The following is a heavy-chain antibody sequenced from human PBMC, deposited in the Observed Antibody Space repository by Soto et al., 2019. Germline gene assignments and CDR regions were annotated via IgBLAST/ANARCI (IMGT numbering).Heavy chain of an antibody. CDR1: GYTXINYA. J-gene: IGHJ4*02. D-gene: IGHD2-8*01. CDR3: ARAISLIMAAPDY. V-gene: IGHV1-18*04. Sequence: SXKVSFKTSGYTXINYAIGLVRQAPGQGLEWMGWVIPYNGNANYTEKFQGRVSITTDTSKTTAYMELTSLTSDDTDIYYCARAISLIMAAPDYWGQGTLGTVSS. CDR2: VIPYNGNA.